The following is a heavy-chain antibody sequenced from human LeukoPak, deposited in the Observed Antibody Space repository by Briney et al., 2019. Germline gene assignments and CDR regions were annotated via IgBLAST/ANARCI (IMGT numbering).Heavy chain of an antibody. CDR1: GFTFSSYA. D-gene: IGHD2-2*01. Sequence: GGSLRLSCSASGFTFSSYAMHWVRQATGKGLEYVSAISSNGGSTYYADSVKGRFTISRDNSKNTLYLQMSSLRAEDTAVYYCVKPYCSSTSCYNWFDPWGQGTLVTVSS. J-gene: IGHJ5*02. CDR2: ISSNGGST. V-gene: IGHV3-64D*06. CDR3: VKPYCSSTSCYNWFDP.